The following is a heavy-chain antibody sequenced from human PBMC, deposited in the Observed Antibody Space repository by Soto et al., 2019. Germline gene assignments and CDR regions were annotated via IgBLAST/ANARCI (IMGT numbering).Heavy chain of an antibody. CDR1: GGTFSSYA. D-gene: IGHD3-9*01. CDR2: IIPIFGTA. Sequence: QVQLVQSGAEVKKPGSSVKVSCKASGGTFSSYAISWVRQAPGQGLEWMGGIIPIFGTANYAQKFQGRVTITADEPTSTAYMELSSLRSEDTAVYYCARAKDILSGYNKPPLCCYYYGMDVWGQGTTVTVSS. V-gene: IGHV1-69*01. CDR3: ARAKDILSGYNKPPLCCYYYGMDV. J-gene: IGHJ6*02.